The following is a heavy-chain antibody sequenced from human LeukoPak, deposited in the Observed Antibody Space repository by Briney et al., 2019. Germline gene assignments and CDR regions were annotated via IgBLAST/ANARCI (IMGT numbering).Heavy chain of an antibody. CDR2: ISYDGSNK. D-gene: IGHD2-15*01. CDR3: AKAAPPCSGGSCYSGYYFYGMDV. CDR1: GFIFRSHW. V-gene: IGHV3-30*18. Sequence: GGSLRLSCAASGFIFRSHWMSWVRQAPGKGLEWGAVISYDGSNKYYVDSVKGRFTISRDNSKNTLYLQMNSLRAEDPAVFYCAKAAPPCSGGSCYSGYYFYGMDVWGKGTTVTVSS. J-gene: IGHJ6*04.